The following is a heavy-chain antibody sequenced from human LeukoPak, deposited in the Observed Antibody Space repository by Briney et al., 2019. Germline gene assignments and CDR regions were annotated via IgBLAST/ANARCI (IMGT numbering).Heavy chain of an antibody. V-gene: IGHV3-33*06. CDR3: AKDLGSGSYYWGHNWFDP. Sequence: PGGSLRLSCAASGFTFSSYGMHWVRQAPGKGLEWVVVIWYDGSNKYYADSVKGRFTISRDNSKNTLYLQMNSLRAEDTAVYYCAKDLGSGSYYWGHNWFDPWGQGTLVTVSS. CDR1: GFTFSSYG. D-gene: IGHD3-10*01. J-gene: IGHJ5*02. CDR2: IWYDGSNK.